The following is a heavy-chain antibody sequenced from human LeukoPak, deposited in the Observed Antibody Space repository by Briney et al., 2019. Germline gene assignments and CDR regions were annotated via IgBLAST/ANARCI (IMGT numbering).Heavy chain of an antibody. Sequence: GRSLRLSCAASGFTFSSYGMHWVRQAPGKGLEWVAVIWYDGSNKYYADSVKGRFTISRDNSKNTLYLQMNSLRAEDTAVYYCARDDSQDYGDYVGGAFDIWGQGTMVTVSS. CDR2: IWYDGSNK. CDR1: GFTFSSYG. V-gene: IGHV3-33*01. CDR3: ARDDSQDYGDYVGGAFDI. J-gene: IGHJ3*02. D-gene: IGHD4-17*01.